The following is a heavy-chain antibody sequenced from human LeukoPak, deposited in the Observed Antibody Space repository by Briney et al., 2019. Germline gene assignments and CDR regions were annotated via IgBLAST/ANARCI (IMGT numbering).Heavy chain of an antibody. V-gene: IGHV1-69*01. D-gene: IGHD3-3*01. CDR2: IIPIFGTA. CDR1: GRTFSSYA. Sequence: SVKVSCKASGRTFSSYAISWVRQAPGQGLEWMGGIIPIFGTANYAQKFQGRVTITADESTSTAYMELSSLRSEDTAVYYCASYRPLEAFDIWGQGTMVTVSS. J-gene: IGHJ3*02. CDR3: ASYRPLEAFDI.